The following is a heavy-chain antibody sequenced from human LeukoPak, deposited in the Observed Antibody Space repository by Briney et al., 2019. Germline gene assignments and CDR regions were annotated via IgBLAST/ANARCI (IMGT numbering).Heavy chain of an antibody. Sequence: HPGGSLRLSCAASGFTFSSYGMYWVRQAPGKGLEWVAFTRYDGSNKYYADSVKGRFTISRDNAKNSLYLQMNSLRAEDTAVYYCARPEASINRIMITFGGVMRGDAFDIWGQGTMVTVSS. V-gene: IGHV3-30*02. CDR3: ARPEASINRIMITFGGVMRGDAFDI. J-gene: IGHJ3*02. CDR1: GFTFSSYG. D-gene: IGHD3-16*01. CDR2: TRYDGSNK.